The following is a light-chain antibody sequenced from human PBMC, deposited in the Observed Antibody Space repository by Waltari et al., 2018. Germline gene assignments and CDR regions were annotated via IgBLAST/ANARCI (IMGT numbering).Light chain of an antibody. Sequence: QSALTQPPSVSGSHGQSVTISCTGTSSDIGSYKTVSWYQQSPGTAPKLMIYEVTNRPSGVPDRFSGSKSANTASLTISGLQVEDEADYYCNSFTSSNTWVFGGGTRLTVL. CDR1: SSDIGSYKT. CDR2: EVT. V-gene: IGLV2-18*02. CDR3: NSFTSSNTWV. J-gene: IGLJ3*02.